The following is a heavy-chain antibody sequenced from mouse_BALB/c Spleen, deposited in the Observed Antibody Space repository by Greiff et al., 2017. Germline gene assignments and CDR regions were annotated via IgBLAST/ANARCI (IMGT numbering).Heavy chain of an antibody. CDR1: GYTFTSYW. J-gene: IGHJ4*01. V-gene: IGHV1-5*01. CDR2: IYPGNSDT. D-gene: IGHD3-3*01. Sequence: EVQRVESGTVLARPGASVKMSCKASGYTFTSYWMHWVKQRPGQGLEWIGAIYPGNSDTSYNQKFKGKAKLTAVTSTSTAYMELSSLTNEDSAVYYCTRGTGGSYAMDYWGQGTSVTVSS. CDR3: TRGTGGSYAMDY.